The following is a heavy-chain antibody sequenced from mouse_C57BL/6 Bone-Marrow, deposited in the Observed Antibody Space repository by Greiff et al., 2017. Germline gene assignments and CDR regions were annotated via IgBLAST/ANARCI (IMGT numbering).Heavy chain of an antibody. D-gene: IGHD1-1*01. Sequence: EVKLMESGGDLVKPGGSLKLSCAASGFTFSSYGMSWVRQTPDKRLEWVATISSGGSYTYYPDSVKGRFTISRDNAKNTLYLQMSSLKSEDTAMYDCARRITTVVAQYFDVWGTGTTVTVSS. CDR2: ISSGGSYT. V-gene: IGHV5-6*02. J-gene: IGHJ1*03. CDR3: ARRITTVVAQYFDV. CDR1: GFTFSSYG.